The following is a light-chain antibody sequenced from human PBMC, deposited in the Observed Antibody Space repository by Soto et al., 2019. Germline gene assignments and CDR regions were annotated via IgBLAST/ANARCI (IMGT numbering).Light chain of an antibody. V-gene: IGKV3D-15*01. CDR2: GAS. CDR1: QTVSNNF. Sequence: IVLTQSPGTLSLYPGERATLSCRASQTVSNNFLAWYQEKPGRGPRLLIYGASTRATGIPARFSGSGSGTEFILTISSVESEEFAIDYCQQHNDWPTFGQGTRLEIK. J-gene: IGKJ5*01. CDR3: QQHNDWPT.